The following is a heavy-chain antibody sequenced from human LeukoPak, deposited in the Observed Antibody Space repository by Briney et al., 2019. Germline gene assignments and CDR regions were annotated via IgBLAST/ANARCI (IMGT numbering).Heavy chain of an antibody. J-gene: IGHJ5*02. D-gene: IGHD3-10*01. CDR3: ARESEKARGTWRWFGELLFSPFDP. CDR1: GFTFSSYG. CDR2: ISYDGSNK. Sequence: GGSLRLSCAASGFTFSSYGMHWLRQAPGKGLEWVAVISYDGSNKYYADSVKGRFTISRDNSKNTLYLQMNSLRAEDTAVYYCARESEKARGTWRWFGELLFSPFDPWGQGTLVTVSS. V-gene: IGHV3-30*03.